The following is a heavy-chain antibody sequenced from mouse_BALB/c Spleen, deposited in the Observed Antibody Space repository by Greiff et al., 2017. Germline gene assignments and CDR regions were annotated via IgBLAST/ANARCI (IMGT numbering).Heavy chain of an antibody. CDR1: GYSITSDYA. CDR2: ISYSGST. D-gene: IGHD2-4*01. V-gene: IGHV3-2*02. Sequence: DVKLQESGPGLVKPSQSLSLTCTVTGYSITSDYAWNWIRQFPGNKLEWMGYISYSGSTSYNPSLKSRISITRDTSKNQFFLQLNSVTTEDTATYYCAGGLRGLYAMDYWGQGTSVTVSS. CDR3: AGGLRGLYAMDY. J-gene: IGHJ4*01.